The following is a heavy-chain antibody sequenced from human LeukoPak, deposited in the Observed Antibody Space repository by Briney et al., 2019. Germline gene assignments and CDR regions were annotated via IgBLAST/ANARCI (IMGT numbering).Heavy chain of an antibody. J-gene: IGHJ4*02. CDR2: IKQDGSEK. CDR1: GFTFSSYW. V-gene: IGHV3-7*01. D-gene: IGHD3-9*01. CDR3: ARDRTDRYSTFDY. Sequence: PGGSLRLSCAASGFTFSSYWMSWVRQAPGKGLEWVANIKQDGSEKYYVDSVKGRFTISRDNAKNSLYLQMNSLRAEDTAVYYCARDRTDRYSTFDYWGQGTLVTVSS.